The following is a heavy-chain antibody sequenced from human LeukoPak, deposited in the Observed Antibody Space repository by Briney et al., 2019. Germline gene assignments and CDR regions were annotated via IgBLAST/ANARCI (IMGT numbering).Heavy chain of an antibody. D-gene: IGHD2-2*01. CDR2: ISADNDNT. CDR3: ARSRHVDY. V-gene: IGHV1-18*01. J-gene: IGHJ4*02. Sequence: ASVKVSCKASAYTFTDYAITWVRQAPGQGLEWVGWISADNDNTYYAQKFQGRVTMSTDTSTSTAYMELRTLRSDDTAVYYCARSRHVDYWGQGTLVTVSS. CDR1: AYTFTDYA.